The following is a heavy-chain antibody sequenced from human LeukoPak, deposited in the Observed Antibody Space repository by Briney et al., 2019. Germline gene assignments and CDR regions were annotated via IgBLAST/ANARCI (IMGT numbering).Heavy chain of an antibody. Sequence: SETLSLTCTVSGGSISSGSYYWSWIRQPAGKGLEWIGRIYTSGSTNYNPSLKSRVTISVDTSKNQFSMQLNSVTPEDTAVYYCARDDLQLVRRLGRNTEYYYYYYMDVWGKGTTVTVSS. V-gene: IGHV4-61*02. J-gene: IGHJ6*03. CDR1: GGSISSGSYY. CDR3: ARDDLQLVRRLGRNTEYYYYYYMDV. D-gene: IGHD6-13*01. CDR2: IYTSGST.